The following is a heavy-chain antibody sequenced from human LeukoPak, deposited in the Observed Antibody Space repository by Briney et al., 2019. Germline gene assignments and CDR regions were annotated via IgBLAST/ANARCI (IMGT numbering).Heavy chain of an antibody. V-gene: IGHV4-39*07. D-gene: IGHD1-14*01. Sequence: SETLSLTCAVSDVSVGSRSSYWAWIRQSPGNGLEWIGIISVNGLTYYNPSLRSRVAMSVDTSKRQFSLKVNSVTAADTAVYFCARRFTGENYFDSWGQGILVAVSS. CDR2: ISVNGLT. CDR1: DVSVGSRSSY. CDR3: ARRFTGENYFDS. J-gene: IGHJ4*02.